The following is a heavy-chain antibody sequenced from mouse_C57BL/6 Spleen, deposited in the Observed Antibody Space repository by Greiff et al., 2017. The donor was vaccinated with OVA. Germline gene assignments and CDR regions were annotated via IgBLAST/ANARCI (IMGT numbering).Heavy chain of an antibody. CDR3: ARDGTAMDY. CDR2: IEPSDSDT. V-gene: IGHV1-50*01. J-gene: IGHJ4*01. Sequence: QVQLQQPGAELVKPGASVKLSCKASGYTFSSYWMQWVKQRPGQGLEWIGEIEPSDSDTNSNQKLKGKGTLTVDRSSSKAYMQLSSLTSEDSAVCDYARDGTAMDYWGQGTSVTVSS. CDR1: GYTFSSYW. D-gene: IGHD4-1*01.